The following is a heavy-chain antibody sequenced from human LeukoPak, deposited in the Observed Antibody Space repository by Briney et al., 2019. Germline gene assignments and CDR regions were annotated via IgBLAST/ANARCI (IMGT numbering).Heavy chain of an antibody. Sequence: PSETLSLTCTVSGYSISSGYYWGWIRQPPGKGLEWIGSIYHSGSTYYNPSLKSRVTISVDTSKNQFSLKLSSVTAADTAVYYCARDRFDDSSGYYYHYYYYMDVWGKGTTVTVSS. J-gene: IGHJ6*03. V-gene: IGHV4-38-2*02. CDR2: IYHSGST. CDR1: GYSISSGYY. CDR3: ARDRFDDSSGYYYHYYYYMDV. D-gene: IGHD3-22*01.